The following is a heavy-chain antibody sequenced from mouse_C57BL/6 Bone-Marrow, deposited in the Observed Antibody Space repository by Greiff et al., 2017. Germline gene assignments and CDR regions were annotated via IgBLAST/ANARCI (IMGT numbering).Heavy chain of an antibody. CDR1: GYTFTSYT. Sequence: VQLQESGAELARPGASVKMSCKASGYTFTSYTMHWVKQRPGQGLEWIGYINPSSGYTKYNQKFKDKAPLTADKSSRTAYMQLSSLTSEDSAFYYCARMYYYGSSYSYYAMDYWGQGASVTVAS. CDR3: ARMYYYGSSYSYYAMDY. CDR2: INPSSGYT. V-gene: IGHV1-4*01. D-gene: IGHD1-1*01. J-gene: IGHJ4*01.